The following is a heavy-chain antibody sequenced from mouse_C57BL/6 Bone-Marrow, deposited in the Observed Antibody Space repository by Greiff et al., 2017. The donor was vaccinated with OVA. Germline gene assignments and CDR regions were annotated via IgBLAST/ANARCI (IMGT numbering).Heavy chain of an antibody. Sequence: QVQLQQPGAELVKPGASVKLSCKASGYTFTGYWMHWVKQRPGRGLEWIGRIDPNSGGTKYNEKFKGKATLTVDKPSSTAYMQLSSLTSEDSAVYYCATRIFLRSYFDYWGQGTTLTVSS. V-gene: IGHV1-62-3*01. J-gene: IGHJ2*01. CDR1: GYTFTGYW. CDR2: IDPNSGGT. D-gene: IGHD1-3*01. CDR3: ATRIFLRSYFDY.